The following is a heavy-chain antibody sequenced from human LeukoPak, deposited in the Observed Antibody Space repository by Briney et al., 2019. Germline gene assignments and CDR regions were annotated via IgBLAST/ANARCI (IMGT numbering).Heavy chain of an antibody. Sequence: GGSLRLSCAASGFTFSSYAMSWVRQAPGKGLEWVSAISGSGGSTYYADSVKGRFTISRDNSKNTLYLQMNSLRAEDTAVYYCAKGQTITTFGVVNFDYWGQGTLVTVSS. CDR3: AKGQTITTFGVVNFDY. V-gene: IGHV3-23*01. J-gene: IGHJ4*02. CDR1: GFTFSSYA. D-gene: IGHD3-3*01. CDR2: ISGSGGST.